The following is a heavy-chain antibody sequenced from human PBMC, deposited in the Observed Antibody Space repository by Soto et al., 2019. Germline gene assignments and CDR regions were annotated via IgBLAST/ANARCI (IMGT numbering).Heavy chain of an antibody. CDR1: GFTFSNYA. D-gene: IGHD3-10*01. CDR2: LNGSGGST. Sequence: PGGSLRLSCAASGFTFSNYAMTWVRQAPGKGLEWVSGLNGSGGSTSSADSVKGRFAISRDNSKNTLYLQMNNLRDGDTAVYYCGRGSSAGKGSPPDFWGQGTLVTVSS. J-gene: IGHJ4*02. CDR3: GRGSSAGKGSPPDF. V-gene: IGHV3-23*01.